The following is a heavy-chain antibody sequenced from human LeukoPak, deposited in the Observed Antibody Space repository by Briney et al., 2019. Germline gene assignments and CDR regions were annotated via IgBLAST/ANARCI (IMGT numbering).Heavy chain of an antibody. CDR2: ISGSGGST. Sequence: GGSLRLSCAASGFTFNSYAMSWVRQAPGKGLEWGSAISGSGGSTYYADSVKGRFTISRDNSKNTLYLQMNSLRAEDTAVYYCASTLAAAGNDYYYGMDVWGQGTTVSVSS. J-gene: IGHJ6*02. D-gene: IGHD6-13*01. CDR3: ASTLAAAGNDYYYGMDV. V-gene: IGHV3-23*01. CDR1: GFTFNSYA.